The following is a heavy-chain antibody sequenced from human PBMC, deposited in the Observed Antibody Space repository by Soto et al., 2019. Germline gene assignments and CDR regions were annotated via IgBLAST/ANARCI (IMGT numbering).Heavy chain of an antibody. CDR3: ARVRGGAKYQLLLASYYYGLDV. CDR2: MNLNSGNT. J-gene: IGHJ6*02. CDR1: GYTFTSYD. V-gene: IGHV1-8*01. Sequence: ASVKVSCKASGYTFTSYDINWVRQATGQGLEWMGWMNLNSGNTGYGHKFQGRVTMTRNTSISTAYMELSSLRSEDTAVYYCARVRGGAKYQLLLASYYYGLDVWGQGATVTVSS. D-gene: IGHD2-2*01.